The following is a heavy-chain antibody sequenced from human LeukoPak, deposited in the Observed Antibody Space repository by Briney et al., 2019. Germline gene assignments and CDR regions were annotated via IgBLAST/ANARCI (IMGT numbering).Heavy chain of an antibody. V-gene: IGHV4-34*01. D-gene: IGHD1-26*01. CDR1: GFTFSSYA. J-gene: IGHJ4*02. CDR3: ARGPELFDY. CDR2: INHSGST. Sequence: PGGSLRLSCAASGFTFSSYAMSWVRQPPGKGLEWIGEINHSGSTNYNPSLKSRVTISVDTSKNQFSLKLSSVTAADTAVYYCARGPELFDYWGQGTLVTVSS.